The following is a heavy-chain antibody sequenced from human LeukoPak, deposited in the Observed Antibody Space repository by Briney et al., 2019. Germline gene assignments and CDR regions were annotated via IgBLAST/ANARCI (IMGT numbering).Heavy chain of an antibody. CDR1: GDSVSSDSAA. CDR3: ARDPVGGSTNFDS. J-gene: IGHJ4*02. Sequence: SQTLSLTCAISGDSVSSDSAAWNWIRQSPSRGLEWLARTYFRSKWYYDYALAVKSRITINPDTSKNQFSLQLNSVTPEDTAVYFCARDPVGGSTNFDSWGQGTLVTVSS. D-gene: IGHD1-26*01. CDR2: TYFRSKWYY. V-gene: IGHV6-1*01.